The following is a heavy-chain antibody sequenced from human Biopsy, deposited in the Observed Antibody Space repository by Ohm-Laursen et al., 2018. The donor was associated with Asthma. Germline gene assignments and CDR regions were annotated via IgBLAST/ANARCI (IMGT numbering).Heavy chain of an antibody. CDR1: GGTFNTYV. J-gene: IGHJ4*02. D-gene: IGHD2-2*01. CDR3: ARKAGSCISRTCYSLDF. V-gene: IGHV1-69*13. CDR2: INSVVGTT. Sequence: ASVKVSCKSLGGTFNTYVIGWVRQAPGQGLGWMGGINSVVGTTTYPQKFQDGVTITADDSTSTVYMELSSLRSEDTAVYYCARKAGSCISRTCYSLDFWGQGTLVTVSS.